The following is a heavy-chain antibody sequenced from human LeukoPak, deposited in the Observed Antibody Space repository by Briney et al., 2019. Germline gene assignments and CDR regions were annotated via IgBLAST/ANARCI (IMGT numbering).Heavy chain of an antibody. J-gene: IGHJ3*02. Sequence: GGSLRLSCAASAFTFSSYGMHWVRQAPGKGLEWVAYIQYDRTNEQYAHSVKGRFRISRDNSNNILYLQMNSLRTEDTAVYYCASSGVVTRPRSDAFDIWGQGTMVTVSS. V-gene: IGHV3-30*02. CDR3: ASSGVVTRPRSDAFDI. D-gene: IGHD4-23*01. CDR1: AFTFSSYG. CDR2: IQYDRTNE.